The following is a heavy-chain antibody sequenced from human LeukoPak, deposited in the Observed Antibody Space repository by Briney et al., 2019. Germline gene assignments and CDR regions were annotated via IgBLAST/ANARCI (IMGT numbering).Heavy chain of an antibody. V-gene: IGHV3-11*01. CDR3: ARDGGTIFGVVIGNWFDP. J-gene: IGHJ5*02. CDR2: ISSSGSTI. Sequence: GGSLRLSCAASGFTFSDYYMSWIRQAPGKGLEWVSYISSSGSTIYHADSVKGRFTISRDNAKNSLYLQMNSLRAEDTAVYYCARDGGTIFGVVIGNWFDPWGQGTLVTVSS. CDR1: GFTFSDYY. D-gene: IGHD3-3*01.